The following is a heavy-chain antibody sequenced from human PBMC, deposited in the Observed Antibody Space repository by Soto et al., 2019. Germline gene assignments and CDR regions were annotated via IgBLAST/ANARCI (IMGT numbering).Heavy chain of an antibody. J-gene: IGHJ6*02. D-gene: IGHD2-2*01. CDR1: GLTFSSYS. V-gene: IGHV3-21*01. CDR3: ARAYCSPTSCYHHGGPQYIDFYGMDV. CDR2: ISSTSAYI. Sequence: GGSLRLSCAASGLTFSSYSMNWVRQAPGKGLEWVSYISSTSAYIYYADSVRGRFTISRDNAENSLYLQMSSLRAEDTAVYYCARAYCSPTSCYHHGGPQYIDFYGMDVWGQGTAVTVSS.